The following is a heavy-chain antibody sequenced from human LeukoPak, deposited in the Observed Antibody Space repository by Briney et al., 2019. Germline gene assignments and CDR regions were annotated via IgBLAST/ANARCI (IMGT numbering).Heavy chain of an antibody. CDR3: AMITGTADY. V-gene: IGHV3-43*02. D-gene: IGHD1-20*01. J-gene: IGHJ4*02. CDR2: ISGDGGST. Sequence: GGSLRLSCAASGFTFDDYAMHWVRQAPGKGLEWVSLISGDGGSTYYADSVKGRFTISRDNSRNSLYLQMNSLRTEDTALYYCAMITGTADYWGQGTLVTVSS. CDR1: GFTFDDYA.